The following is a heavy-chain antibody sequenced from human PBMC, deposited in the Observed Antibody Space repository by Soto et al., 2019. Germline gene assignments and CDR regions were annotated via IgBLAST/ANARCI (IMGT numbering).Heavy chain of an antibody. D-gene: IGHD2-21*01. V-gene: IGHV4-39*02. CDR3: ARRSHIVVVPT. J-gene: IGHJ4*02. Sequence: XETLSLTCIVSGSSFSDANYYWVWIRQPPGEGLEWIGSFYYDGRTYYNASLKSRVTISVDTSKNHFSLMLTSVTAADTAVYYCARRSHIVVVPTWGQGTLVTVSS. CDR1: GSSFSDANYY. CDR2: FYYDGRT.